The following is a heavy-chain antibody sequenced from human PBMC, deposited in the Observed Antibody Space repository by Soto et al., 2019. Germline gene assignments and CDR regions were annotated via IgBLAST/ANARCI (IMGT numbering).Heavy chain of an antibody. V-gene: IGHV4-31*03. CDR2: IYYSGTT. J-gene: IGHJ5*02. CDR3: ARSVFP. Sequence: QVQLQESGPGLVKPSQTLSLTCTVSGGSSSSGCYYWGWIRQRPGKGPEWIGYIYYSGTTYYNPSLKSRVTISVDTSKNQFSLKRTSVTAADTGVYDCARSVFPWGQGTLVTVAS. CDR1: GGSSSSGCYY.